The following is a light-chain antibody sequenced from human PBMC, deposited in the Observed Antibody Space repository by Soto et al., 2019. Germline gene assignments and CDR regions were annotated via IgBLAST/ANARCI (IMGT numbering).Light chain of an antibody. CDR3: QQYDTSPRT. V-gene: IGKV3-20*01. J-gene: IGKJ2*01. CDR1: QDVSSSY. CDR2: GTS. Sequence: EIVLTESPGTLSLSPGERATLSCRASQDVSSSYLAWYQQKLVQAPRLLMYGTSNRATGIPDRFSGSGSGTDFTLTISRLEAEDFAVYYCQQYDTSPRTFGQGTKVDIK.